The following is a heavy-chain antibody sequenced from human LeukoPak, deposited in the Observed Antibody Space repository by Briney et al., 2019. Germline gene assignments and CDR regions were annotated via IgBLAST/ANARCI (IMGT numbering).Heavy chain of an antibody. J-gene: IGHJ3*02. CDR2: IKHDGSDK. Sequence: PGGSLRLSCAASGFTFSSYWMTWVRQAPGKGLEWVAYIKHDGSDKYYVDSVMGRFTISRDNAKNSLYLQMNSLRAEDTAIYYCARISSVAGGAFDIWGQGTMVTVSS. D-gene: IGHD2-15*01. V-gene: IGHV3-7*01. CDR1: GFTFSSYW. CDR3: ARISSVAGGAFDI.